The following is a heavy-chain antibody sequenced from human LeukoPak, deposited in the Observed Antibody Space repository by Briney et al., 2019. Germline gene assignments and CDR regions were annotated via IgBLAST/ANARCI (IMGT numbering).Heavy chain of an antibody. V-gene: IGHV4-34*01. J-gene: IGHJ4*02. CDR1: GGSFSGYY. CDR2: INHSGST. D-gene: IGHD3-9*01. Sequence: SETLSLTCAVYGGSFSGYYWSWIRQPPGKGLEWIGEINHSGSTNYNPSLKSRVTISVDTSKNQFSLKLGSVTAADTAVYYCARDRLTPPGFDYWGQGTLVTVSS. CDR3: ARDRLTPPGFDY.